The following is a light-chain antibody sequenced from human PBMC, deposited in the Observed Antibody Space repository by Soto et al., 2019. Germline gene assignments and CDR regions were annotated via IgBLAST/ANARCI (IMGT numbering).Light chain of an antibody. J-gene: IGLJ2*01. Sequence: QSVLTQPPSVSGAPGQTITISCTGSSSNIGAGYDVHWYRHLPGAAPKLLLSGHSHRPSGVPDRLSGSKSGTSASLAITGLQAEDEADYYCQSYDSGLVGLIFGAGTQLTVL. V-gene: IGLV1-40*01. CDR2: GHS. CDR3: QSYDSGLVGLI. CDR1: SSNIGAGYD.